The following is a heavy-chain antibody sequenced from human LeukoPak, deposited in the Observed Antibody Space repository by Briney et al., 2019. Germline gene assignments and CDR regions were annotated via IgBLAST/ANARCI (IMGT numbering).Heavy chain of an antibody. D-gene: IGHD3-10*01. CDR3: ARSPYYYGSGSPYYFDY. Sequence: ASVKVSCKASGGTFSSYAISWVRQAPGQGLEWMGWINTNTGNPTYAQGFTGRFVFSLDTSVSTAYLQISSLKAEDTAVYYCARSPYYYGSGSPYYFDYWGQGTLVTVSS. V-gene: IGHV7-4-1*02. J-gene: IGHJ4*02. CDR1: GGTFSSYA. CDR2: INTNTGNP.